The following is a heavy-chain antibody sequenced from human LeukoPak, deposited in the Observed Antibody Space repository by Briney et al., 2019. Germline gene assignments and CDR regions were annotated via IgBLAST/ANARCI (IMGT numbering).Heavy chain of an antibody. CDR2: IRSDGTSA. V-gene: IGHV3-74*01. CDR3: VRLTFYEGRGHYPDH. D-gene: IGHD3-22*01. CDR1: GFTFSSHR. J-gene: IGHJ4*02. Sequence: GGSLRLSCGASGFTFSSHRMHWVRQAPGEAPAWVARIRSDGTSAVYADSVRGRFTVSRDNAKSTMFLQMDSLRAEDTAVYYCVRLTFYEGRGHYPDHWGQGTLVTVSS.